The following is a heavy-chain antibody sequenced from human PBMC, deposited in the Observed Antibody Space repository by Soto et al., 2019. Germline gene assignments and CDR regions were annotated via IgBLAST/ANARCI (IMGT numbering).Heavy chain of an antibody. V-gene: IGHV4-30-2*01. CDR1: GGSISSGCYS. CDR3: ARVGGINWFDP. D-gene: IGHD1-20*01. J-gene: IGHJ5*02. CDR2: IYHSGST. Sequence: ASETLSLTCAVSGGSISSGCYSWSWIRQPPGKGLEWIGYIYHSGSTYYNPSLKSRVTISVDRSKNQFSLKLSSVTAADTAVYYCARVGGINWFDPWGQGTLVTVSS.